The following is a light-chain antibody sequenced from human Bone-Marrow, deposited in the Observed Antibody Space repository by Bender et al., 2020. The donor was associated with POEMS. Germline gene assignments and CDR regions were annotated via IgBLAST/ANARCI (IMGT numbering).Light chain of an antibody. Sequence: QSALTQPRSVSGSPGQSVTISCTGTTSDVGGYNFVSWYQHHPGKAPKLMIYDVTKRPSGVPDRFSGSKSGNTASLTISGLQADDEADYYCCSYAGTYKPFVFGTGTEVTVL. CDR3: CSYAGTYKPFV. CDR2: DVT. CDR1: TSDVGGYNF. J-gene: IGLJ1*01. V-gene: IGLV2-11*01.